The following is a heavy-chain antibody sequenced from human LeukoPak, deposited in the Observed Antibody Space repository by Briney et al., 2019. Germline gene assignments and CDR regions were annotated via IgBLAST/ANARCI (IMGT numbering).Heavy chain of an antibody. Sequence: GGSLRLSCAASGFTFSRYSMNWVRLAPGKGLEWVANIKQDGSEKHYVDSVKGRFTVSRDNAKNSFYLQMNSLRAEDTAVYYCARDADLGATIIGAFDIWGQGTMVTVSS. CDR3: ARDADLGATIIGAFDI. CDR2: IKQDGSEK. D-gene: IGHD5-24*01. J-gene: IGHJ3*02. CDR1: GFTFSRYS. V-gene: IGHV3-7*01.